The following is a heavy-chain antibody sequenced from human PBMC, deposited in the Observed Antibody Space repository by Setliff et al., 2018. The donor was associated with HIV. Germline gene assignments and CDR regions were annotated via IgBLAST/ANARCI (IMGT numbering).Heavy chain of an antibody. CDR3: ARGPETYYYYGMDV. J-gene: IGHJ6*02. CDR2: IRWDGGST. V-gene: IGHV3-43D*03. Sequence: GGSLRLSCAASGFSFDDHAMHWVRQAPGKGLEWVSLIRWDGGSTIYYADSVKGRFTISRDNAKNSLYLQMNSLRAEDTAVYYCARGPETYYYYGMDVWGQGTTVTVSS. CDR1: GFSFDDHA.